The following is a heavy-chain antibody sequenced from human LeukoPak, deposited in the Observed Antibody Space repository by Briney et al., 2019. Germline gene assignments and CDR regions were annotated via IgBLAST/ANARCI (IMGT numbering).Heavy chain of an antibody. Sequence: GGSLRLSCAASGFTFSSYSMNWVRQAPGKGLEWVSSISSSSYIYYADPVKGRFTISRDNAKNSLYLQMNSLRAEDTAVYYCAREKSSGSNYYFDYWGQGTLVTVSS. CDR2: ISSSSYI. V-gene: IGHV3-21*01. J-gene: IGHJ4*02. CDR3: AREKSSGSNYYFDY. CDR1: GFTFSSYS. D-gene: IGHD3-10*01.